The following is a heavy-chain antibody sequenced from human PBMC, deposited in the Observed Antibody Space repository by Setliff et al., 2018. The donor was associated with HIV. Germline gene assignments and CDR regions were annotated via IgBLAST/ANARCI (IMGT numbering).Heavy chain of an antibody. CDR2: ISSSGNIL. CDR3: ARSRVGSRVLGDY. J-gene: IGHJ4*02. V-gene: IGHV3-11*01. D-gene: IGHD1-26*01. Sequence: GGSLRLSCAASGFTFRNYYMSWIRQTPGKGLEWLSYISSSGNILKYADSVKGRFTMSRDNAKSSLYLQMYTLGADDTAVYYCARSRVGSRVLGDYWGLGTQVTVSS. CDR1: GFTFRNYY.